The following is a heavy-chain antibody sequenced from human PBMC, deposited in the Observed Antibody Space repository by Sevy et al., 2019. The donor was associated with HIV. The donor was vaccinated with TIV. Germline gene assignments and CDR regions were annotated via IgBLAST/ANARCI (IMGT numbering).Heavy chain of an antibody. D-gene: IGHD4-17*01. Sequence: GGSLRLSCAASGFTFNSYGMHWVRQAPGKGLEWVAVIWYDGSNQYYEDSVKGRFTISRDNSKNTLYLQMNSLRGEDTAVYFCARVDYQYYYYAMDVWGQGTTVTVSS. V-gene: IGHV3-33*01. CDR2: IWYDGSNQ. CDR1: GFTFNSYG. CDR3: ARVDYQYYYYAMDV. J-gene: IGHJ6*02.